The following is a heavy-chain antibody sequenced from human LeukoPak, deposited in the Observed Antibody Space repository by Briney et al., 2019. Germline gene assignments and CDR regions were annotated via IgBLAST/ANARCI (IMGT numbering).Heavy chain of an antibody. V-gene: IGHV3-23*01. CDR2: ISASGSRT. Sequence: GGSLRLSCTSSGFYFNTFAMNWVRRAPGKGLEWVSGISASGSRTYYGGAAKGRFTISRDDSKNMLFLDMNNLRAEDTARYFCARDRSPHYYDSSGYGAFNVWGQGTMVTVSS. CDR1: GFYFNTFA. D-gene: IGHD3-22*01. CDR3: ARDRSPHYYDSSGYGAFNV. J-gene: IGHJ3*01.